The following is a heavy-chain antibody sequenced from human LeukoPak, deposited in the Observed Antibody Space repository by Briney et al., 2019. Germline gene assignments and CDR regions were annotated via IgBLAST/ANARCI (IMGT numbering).Heavy chain of an antibody. CDR1: GGSISSYY. J-gene: IGHJ6*03. D-gene: IGHD2-2*01. Sequence: PSETLSLTCTVSGGSISSYYWSWIRQPAGKGLEWIGRIYTSGSTNYNPSLKSRVTMSVDTSKNQFSLKLSSVTAADTAVYYCARDRRVPAAPNYYYMDVWGKGTTVTVSS. V-gene: IGHV4-4*07. CDR3: ARDRRVPAAPNYYYMDV. CDR2: IYTSGST.